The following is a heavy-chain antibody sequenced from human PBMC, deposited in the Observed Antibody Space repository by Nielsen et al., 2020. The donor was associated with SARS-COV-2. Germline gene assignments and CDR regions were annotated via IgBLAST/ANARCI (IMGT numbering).Heavy chain of an antibody. V-gene: IGHV4-34*01. CDR2: INHSGST. J-gene: IGHJ4*02. D-gene: IGHD5-18*01. CDR3: ARFKSGYSYGYDY. Sequence: SETLSLTCAVYGGSFSGYYWSWIRQPPGKGLEWIGEINHSGSTNYNPSLKSRVTISVDTSKNQFSLKLSSVTAADTAVYYCARFKSGYSYGYDYWGQGTLATVSS. CDR1: GGSFSGYY.